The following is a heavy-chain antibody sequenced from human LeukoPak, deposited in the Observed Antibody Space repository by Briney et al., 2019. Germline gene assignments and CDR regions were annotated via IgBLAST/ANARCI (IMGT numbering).Heavy chain of an antibody. V-gene: IGHV4-39*01. Sequence: PSETLSLTCTVSGGSISSSSYYWGWIRQPPGKGLEWIGSIYYSGSTYYNPSPKSRVTISVDTSKNQFSLKLSSVTAADTAVYYCARGINYGSGRGYFDYWGQGTLVTVSS. CDR1: GGSISSSSYY. CDR2: IYYSGST. J-gene: IGHJ4*02. D-gene: IGHD3-10*01. CDR3: ARGINYGSGRGYFDY.